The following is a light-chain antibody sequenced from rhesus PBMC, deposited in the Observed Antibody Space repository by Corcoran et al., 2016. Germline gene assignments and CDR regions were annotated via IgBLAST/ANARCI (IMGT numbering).Light chain of an antibody. V-gene: IGKV3-10*01. J-gene: IGKJ2*01. CDR3: YQHSSWFS. CDR1: QSVSSS. CDR2: GAS. Sequence: QVILTQSPATLSLSPGERATLSCRASQSVSSSLAWYQQKPGQAPRLLIYGASRRATGIPDRFSGSGSGTDFTLPISSLEPEDVGVYHCYQHSSWFSFGQGTKVEIK.